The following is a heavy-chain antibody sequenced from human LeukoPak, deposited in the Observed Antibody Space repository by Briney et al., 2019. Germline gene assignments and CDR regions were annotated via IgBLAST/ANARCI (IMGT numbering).Heavy chain of an antibody. CDR1: GYTFTSYY. J-gene: IGHJ4*02. D-gene: IGHD2-2*01. V-gene: IGHV1-46*01. CDR3: ARELCSSTSCRREPGY. CDR2: INPSGGST. Sequence: ASVKVSCKASGYTFTSYYMPWVRQAPGQGLEWMGIINPSGGSTSYAQKFQGRVTMTRDTSTSTVYMELSSLRSEDTAVYYCARELCSSTSCRREPGYWGQGTLVTVSS.